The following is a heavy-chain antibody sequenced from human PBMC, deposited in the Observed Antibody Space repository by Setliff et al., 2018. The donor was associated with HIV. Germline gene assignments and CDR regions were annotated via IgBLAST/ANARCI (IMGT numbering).Heavy chain of an antibody. D-gene: IGHD5-12*01. CDR1: GFTFSSYS. CDR2: ISSSSSYI. V-gene: IGHV3-21*01. J-gene: IGHJ4*02. Sequence: GGSLRLSCAASGFTFSSYSMNWVRQAPGKGLEWVSSISSSSSYIYYADSVKGRFTISSDNAKKTLYLQMNSLRAEDTGVYYCHSGYDTEEQSYFDYWGQGTLVTVSS. CDR3: HSGYDTEEQSYFDY.